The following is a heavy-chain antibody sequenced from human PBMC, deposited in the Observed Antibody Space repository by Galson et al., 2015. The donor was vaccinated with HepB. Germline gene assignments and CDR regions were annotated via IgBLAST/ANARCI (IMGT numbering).Heavy chain of an antibody. D-gene: IGHD1-1*01. CDR1: GFTFSSYS. Sequence: SLRLSCAASGFTFSSYSMNWVRQAPGKGLEWVSSISSSSSYIYYADSVKGRFTISRDNAKNSLYLQMNSLRAEDTAVYYCARVESPRGTGRSQYYFDYGGQGTLVTVSS. V-gene: IGHV3-21*01. CDR3: ARVESPRGTGRSQYYFDY. J-gene: IGHJ4*02. CDR2: ISSSSSYI.